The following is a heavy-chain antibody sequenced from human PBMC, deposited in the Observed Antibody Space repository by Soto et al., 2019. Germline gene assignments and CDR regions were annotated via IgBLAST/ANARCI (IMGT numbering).Heavy chain of an antibody. D-gene: IGHD1-26*01. J-gene: IGHJ3*02. V-gene: IGHV3-7*01. CDR1: GFTFSSYW. CDR2: IKQDGSEK. CDR3: ASTLSLGIVGATDPFDI. Sequence: GGSLRLSCAASGFTFSSYWMSWVRQAPGKGLEWVANIKQDGSEKYYVDSVKGRFTISRDNAKNSLYLQMNSLRAEDTAVYYCASTLSLGIVGATDPFDIWGQGTMVTVSS.